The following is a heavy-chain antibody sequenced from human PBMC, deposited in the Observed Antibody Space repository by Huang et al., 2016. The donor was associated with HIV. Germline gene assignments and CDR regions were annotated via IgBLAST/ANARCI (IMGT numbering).Heavy chain of an antibody. J-gene: IGHJ4*02. V-gene: IGHV4-59*11. CDR1: GGSISSHY. CDR2: IYHSGSA. Sequence: QVQLQESGPGLMKPSETLSLTCSVSGGSISSHYWNWIRQPPGKGLEWIGNIYHSGSANYNPSLKSRVTISVDTSKNQFSLKLRSVTAADTAVYFCARDKHDFWSGYSRSYYFDYWGQGTLVTVS. D-gene: IGHD3-3*01. CDR3: ARDKHDFWSGYSRSYYFDY.